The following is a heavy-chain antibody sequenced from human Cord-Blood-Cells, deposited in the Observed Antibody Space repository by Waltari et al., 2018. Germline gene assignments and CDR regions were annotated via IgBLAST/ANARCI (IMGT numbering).Heavy chain of an antibody. CDR1: GFTFGSYS. CDR2: ISSSSSTI. Sequence: EVQLVESGGGLVQPGGSLRLSCAASGFTFGSYSMNWVRQAPGKGLEWVSYISSSSSTIYYADSVKGRFTISRDNAKNSLYLQMNSLRDEDTAVYYCARERGVVVAAKYFQHWGQGTLVTVSS. CDR3: ARERGVVVAAKYFQH. J-gene: IGHJ1*01. D-gene: IGHD2-15*01. V-gene: IGHV3-48*02.